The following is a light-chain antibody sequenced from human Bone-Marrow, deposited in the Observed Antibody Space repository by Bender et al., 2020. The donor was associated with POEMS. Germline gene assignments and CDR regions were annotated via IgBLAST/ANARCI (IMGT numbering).Light chain of an antibody. V-gene: IGLV2-23*02. CDR2: EVT. CDR1: NSDIGHFNL. CDR3: CSYVGSSTWV. Sequence: QSALTQPASVSGSPGQSITISCTGTNSDIGHFNLVSWYQQHPGKAPILIIYEVTQRPSGVSNRFSGSKSGNTPSLTISGLQADDEAHYYCCSYVGSSTWVFGGGTKLTVL. J-gene: IGLJ3*02.